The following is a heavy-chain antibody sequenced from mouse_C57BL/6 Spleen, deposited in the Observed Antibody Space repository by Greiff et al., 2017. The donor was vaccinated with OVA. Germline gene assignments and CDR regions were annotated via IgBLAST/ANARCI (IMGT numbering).Heavy chain of an antibody. CDR3: ASDYDGAMDY. V-gene: IGHV3-6*01. D-gene: IGHD2-12*01. Sequence: EVHLFDSVPFLVPPPHSLSLHCSVTGYSITSGYYWNWIRQFPGNKLEWMGYISYDGSNNYNPSLKNRISITRDTSKNQFFLKLNSVTTEDTATYYCASDYDGAMDYWGQGTSVTVSS. CDR1: GYSITSGYY. CDR2: ISYDGSN. J-gene: IGHJ4*01.